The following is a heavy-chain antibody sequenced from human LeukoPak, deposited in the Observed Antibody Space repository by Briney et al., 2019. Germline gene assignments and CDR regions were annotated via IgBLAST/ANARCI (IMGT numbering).Heavy chain of an antibody. CDR2: ITNSGTTI. CDR3: ARDGHYDILTGYFQD. V-gene: IGHV3-11*01. D-gene: IGHD3-9*01. J-gene: IGHJ1*01. CDR1: GFTFTDYY. Sequence: GGSLRLSCAASGFTFTDYYMSWIRQAPGKGLEWVSYITNSGTTIYYSDSVKGRFTISRDNAKNSLYLQMNSLRAEDTAVYYCARDGHYDILTGYFQDWGQGTLVTVSS.